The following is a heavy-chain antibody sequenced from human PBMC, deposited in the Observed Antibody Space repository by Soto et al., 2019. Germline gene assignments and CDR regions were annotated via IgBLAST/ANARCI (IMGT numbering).Heavy chain of an antibody. CDR1: GGTFSSYA. D-gene: IGHD2-2*01. CDR2: IIPIFGTA. V-gene: IGHV1-69*01. CDR3: AGSRCLNPYYNNTSCARGDAFDN. J-gene: IGHJ3*02. Sequence: QVQLVQSGAEVKKPGSSVKVSCKASGGTFSSYAISWVRQAPGQGLEWMGGIIPIFGTANYAQKFQGRVTITAGEPTGPAGVEPRSLRPEDRAVYYCAGSRCLNPYYNNTSCARGDAFDNWGQGTKVPDSS.